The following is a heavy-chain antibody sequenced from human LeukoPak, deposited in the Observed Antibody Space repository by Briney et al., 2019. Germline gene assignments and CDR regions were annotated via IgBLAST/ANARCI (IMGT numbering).Heavy chain of an antibody. CDR2: IIPIFGTA. CDR1: GGTFSSYA. CDR3: ARVHTPGRDAFDI. D-gene: IGHD2-2*02. V-gene: IGHV1-69*05. Sequence: GASVKVSCKASGGTFSSYAISWVRQAPGQGLEWMGRIIPIFGTANYAQKFQGRVTITTDESTSTACMGLSSLRSEDTAVYYCARVHTPGRDAFDIWGQGTMVTVSS. J-gene: IGHJ3*02.